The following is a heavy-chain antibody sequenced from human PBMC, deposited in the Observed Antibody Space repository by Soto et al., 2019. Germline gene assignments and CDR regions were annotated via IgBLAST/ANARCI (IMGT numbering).Heavy chain of an antibody. J-gene: IGHJ3*02. CDR2: ISPHNDNT. Sequence: GASVKVSCKASGYTFSDYYVTWVRQAPGHGLEWMGWISPHNDNTNLAQNVKGRVILTTDTSLNTAFMELRSLTSDDTATYYCARVSYGSGGPYGFGIWGQGTMVTVSS. CDR3: ARVSYGSGGPYGFGI. V-gene: IGHV1-18*01. D-gene: IGHD6-19*01. CDR1: GYTFSDYY.